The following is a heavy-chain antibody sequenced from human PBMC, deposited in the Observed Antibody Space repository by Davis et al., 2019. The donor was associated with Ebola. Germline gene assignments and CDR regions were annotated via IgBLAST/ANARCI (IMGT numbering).Heavy chain of an antibody. CDR3: ARHGSRKGLDV. CDR2: IYPGDSET. V-gene: IGHV5-51*01. D-gene: IGHD3-10*01. J-gene: IGHJ6*02. CDR1: GYSFTSYW. Sequence: KVSCKGSGYSFTSYWISWVRQMPGKGLEWMGIIYPGDSETRYSPSFQGQVTISADKSITTAYLQWSSLKASDTAIYYCARHGSRKGLDVWGQGTTVTVSS.